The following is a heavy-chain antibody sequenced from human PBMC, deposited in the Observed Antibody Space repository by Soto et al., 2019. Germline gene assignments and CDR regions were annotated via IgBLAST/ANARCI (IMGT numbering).Heavy chain of an antibody. D-gene: IGHD3-10*01. CDR2: IHYSGST. J-gene: IGHJ1*01. CDR1: GGSISSSSYY. V-gene: IGHV4-39*01. Sequence: QLQLQESGPGLVKPSETLSLTCTVSGGSISSSSYYWGWIRQPPGKGLEWIGSIHYSGSTYYNPSLTRRVATSVATSQNQCSLKLSSVPAAATAVYYCAPVWFGESQHWGPGTLVTVSS. CDR3: APVWFGESQH.